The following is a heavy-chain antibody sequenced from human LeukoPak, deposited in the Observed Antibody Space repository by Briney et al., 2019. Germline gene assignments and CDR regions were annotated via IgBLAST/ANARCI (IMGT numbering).Heavy chain of an antibody. CDR1: AFTFSGYG. D-gene: IGHD2-15*01. J-gene: IGHJ4*02. V-gene: IGHV3-30*02. CDR2: IRYDGSNK. Sequence: GGSLRLSCAASAFTFSGYGMHWVRKAPGKGLEWVAFIRYDGSNKYYADSVKGRFTISRDNSKNTLYLQMNSLRAEDTAVYYCARNHIVVVVAAAGGYWGQGTLVTVSS. CDR3: ARNHIVVVVAAAGGY.